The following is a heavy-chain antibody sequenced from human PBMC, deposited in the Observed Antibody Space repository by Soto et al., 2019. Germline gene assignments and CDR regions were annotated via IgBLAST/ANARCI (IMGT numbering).Heavy chain of an antibody. CDR2: IGTAGDP. D-gene: IGHD3-22*01. CDR3: ARAGYDSSGYYFYAMDV. Sequence: EEQLVESGGGLVQPGGSLRLSCVASGFILSGYDMHWVRQATGEGLEWVSAIGTAGDPYYSGSVKGRFTISRGNAENSVYLQMYSLRAGDTAVYYCARAGYDSSGYYFYAMDVWGPGTTVTVSS. CDR1: GFILSGYD. J-gene: IGHJ6*02. V-gene: IGHV3-13*05.